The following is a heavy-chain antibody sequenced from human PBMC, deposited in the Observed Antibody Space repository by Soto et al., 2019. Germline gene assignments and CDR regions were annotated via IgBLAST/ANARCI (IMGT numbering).Heavy chain of an antibody. CDR2: ISGSGGST. D-gene: IGHD6-13*01. CDR1: GFTFSSYA. CDR3: AKDKQQLALEGDAFDI. V-gene: IGHV3-23*01. J-gene: IGHJ3*02. Sequence: GGSLRLSCAASGFTFSSYAMSWVRQAPGKGLEWVSAISGSGGSTYYADSVKGRFTISRDNSKNTLYLQMNSLRAEDTAVYYCAKDKQQLALEGDAFDIWGQGTMVTVSS.